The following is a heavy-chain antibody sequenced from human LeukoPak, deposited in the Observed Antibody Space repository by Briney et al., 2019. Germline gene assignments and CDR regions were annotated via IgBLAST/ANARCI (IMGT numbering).Heavy chain of an antibody. Sequence: PGGSLRLSCAASGFTFSDYYMSWIRQAPGKGLEWVSYISSSSSYTNYADSVKGRFTISRDNSKNTLYLHKNSLRAEDTAVYYCAKDVTYYFGPGSSPNWFDPWGQGTLVTVSS. CDR1: GFTFSDYY. V-gene: IGHV3-11*05. J-gene: IGHJ5*02. D-gene: IGHD3-10*01. CDR3: AKDVTYYFGPGSSPNWFDP. CDR2: ISSSSSYT.